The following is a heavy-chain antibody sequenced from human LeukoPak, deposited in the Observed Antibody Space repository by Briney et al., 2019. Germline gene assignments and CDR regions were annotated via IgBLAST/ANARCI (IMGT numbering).Heavy chain of an antibody. CDR2: ISAYNGNT. J-gene: IGHJ4*02. V-gene: IGHV1-3*01. Sequence: GASVKVSCKASGYTFTSYYMHWVRQAPGQGLEWMGWISAYNGNTNYAQKLQGRVTITRDTSASTAYMELSSLRSEDTALYYCARGPHLDYWGQGTLVTVSS. CDR3: ARGPHLDY. CDR1: GYTFTSYY.